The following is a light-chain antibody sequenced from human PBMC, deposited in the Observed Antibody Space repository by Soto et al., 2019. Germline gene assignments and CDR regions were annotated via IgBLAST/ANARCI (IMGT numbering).Light chain of an antibody. J-gene: IGKJ1*01. CDR1: RSLLHSDGNTY. Sequence: DIVLTQTPLSSPVTLGQPASFSFRSIRSLLHSDGNTYLSWLHQRPGQPPRLLIYQISKRLSGVPDRFSGSGAGTSFTLKISRVEAQDVGIYFCMQSLQLRTFGQGTKVDIK. V-gene: IGKV2-24*01. CDR2: QIS. CDR3: MQSLQLRT.